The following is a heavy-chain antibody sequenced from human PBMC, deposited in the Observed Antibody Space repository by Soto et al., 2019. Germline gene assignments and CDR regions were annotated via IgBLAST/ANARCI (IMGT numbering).Heavy chain of an antibody. Sequence: GGSLRLSCAASGFTFSSYAMSWVRQAPGKGLEWVSAISGSGGSTYYADSVKGRFTISRDNSKNTLYLQMNSLRAEDTAVYYCAKDSSIDYDLWSGSRFAYWVQGTLVTVSS. CDR2: ISGSGGST. D-gene: IGHD3-3*01. CDR1: GFTFSSYA. V-gene: IGHV3-23*01. CDR3: AKDSSIDYDLWSGSRFAY. J-gene: IGHJ4*02.